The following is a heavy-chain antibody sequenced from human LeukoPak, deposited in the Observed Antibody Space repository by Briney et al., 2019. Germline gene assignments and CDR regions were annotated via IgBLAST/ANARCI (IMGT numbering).Heavy chain of an antibody. D-gene: IGHD4-17*01. CDR3: ARDSPYGDYFPLDY. Sequence: ASVKVSCKASGYTFTSYGISWVRQAPGQGLERMGWISAYNGNTNYAQKLQGRVTMTTDTSTSTAYMELRSLRSDDTAVYYCARDSPYGDYFPLDYWGQGTLVTVSS. CDR2: ISAYNGNT. V-gene: IGHV1-18*01. J-gene: IGHJ4*02. CDR1: GYTFTSYG.